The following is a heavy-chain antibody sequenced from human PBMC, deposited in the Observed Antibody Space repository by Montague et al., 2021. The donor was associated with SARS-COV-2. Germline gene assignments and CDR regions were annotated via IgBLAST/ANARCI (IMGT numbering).Heavy chain of an antibody. Sequence: SETLSLTCTVSGGSISSYYWTWIRQPPGKGLESIGYIYHNGSTKYNPSLKSRVTISVDTSKNQFSLKLSSVSVADTAVYYCARGGGNSADYYNYKMDVWGQGTTVTVFS. CDR2: IYHNGST. J-gene: IGHJ6*02. D-gene: IGHD4-23*01. CDR1: GGSISSYY. V-gene: IGHV4-59*01. CDR3: ARGGGNSADYYNYKMDV.